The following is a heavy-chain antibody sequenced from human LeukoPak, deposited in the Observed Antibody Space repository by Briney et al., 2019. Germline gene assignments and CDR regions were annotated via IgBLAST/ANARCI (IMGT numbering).Heavy chain of an antibody. CDR3: ARDSSGWADAFDI. J-gene: IGHJ3*02. CDR1: GFTFSSYW. V-gene: IGHV3-7*01. D-gene: IGHD6-19*01. CDR2: IKQDGSEK. Sequence: GGSLRLSCAASGFTFSSYWMSWVRQAPGKGLEWVANIKQDGSEKYYVDSVKGRFTISGDNAKNSLYLQMNSLRAEDTAVYYCARDSSGWADAFDIWGRGTMVTVSS.